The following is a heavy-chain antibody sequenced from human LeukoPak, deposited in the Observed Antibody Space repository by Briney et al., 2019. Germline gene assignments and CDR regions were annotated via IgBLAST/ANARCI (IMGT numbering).Heavy chain of an antibody. Sequence: SVKVSCKASGGTFSSYAISWVRQAPGQWLEWMGGIIPIFGTANYAQKFQGRVTITADESTSTAYMELSSLRSEDTAVYYCASGYSSGWYPYYWGQGTLVTVSS. J-gene: IGHJ4*02. V-gene: IGHV1-69*13. CDR1: GGTFSSYA. CDR2: IIPIFGTA. CDR3: ASGYSSGWYPYY. D-gene: IGHD6-19*01.